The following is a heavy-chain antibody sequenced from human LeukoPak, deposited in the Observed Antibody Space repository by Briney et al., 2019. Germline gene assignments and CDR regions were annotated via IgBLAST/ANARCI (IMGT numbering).Heavy chain of an antibody. Sequence: GSLILSCSVSGFTFSDYAMHWVRQAPGKGLEYVSAITNNGGSTYYADSAKGRFSVSRDNSKNTVYLQLSSLRPDDTAVYYCVKGRIYCCYPSLDYWGQGTLVTVSS. V-gene: IGHV3-64D*06. J-gene: IGHJ4*02. D-gene: IGHD2-2*01. CDR1: GFTFSDYA. CDR3: VKGRIYCCYPSLDY. CDR2: ITNNGGST.